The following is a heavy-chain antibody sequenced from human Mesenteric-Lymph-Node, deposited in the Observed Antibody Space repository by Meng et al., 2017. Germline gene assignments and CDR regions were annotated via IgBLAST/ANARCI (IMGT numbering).Heavy chain of an antibody. CDR3: AKIHHSSGYYYYLEDY. CDR1: GFTFSSYW. Sequence: GESLKISCAASGFTFSSYWMSWVRQAPGKGLEWVGLIKSKGSGGSTDFAAPVKGRFTISRDNSKNTVFLQMNSLRAEDTAVYYCAKIHHSSGYYYYLEDYWGQGTLVTVSS. V-gene: IGHV3-15*01. D-gene: IGHD3-22*01. J-gene: IGHJ4*02. CDR2: IKSKGSGGST.